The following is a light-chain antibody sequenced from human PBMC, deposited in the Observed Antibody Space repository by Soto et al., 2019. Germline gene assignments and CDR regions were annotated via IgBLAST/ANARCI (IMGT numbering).Light chain of an antibody. CDR1: QSIGSN. CDR3: QQYGSSPRT. V-gene: IGKV3-15*01. J-gene: IGKJ1*01. CDR2: GAS. Sequence: EIVMTQSPATLSVSPGERSSLSCRASQSIGSNLAWSQQKPGQAPRLLIYGASTRATGIPARFSGSGSGTEFTLTISRLEPEDFAVYYCQQYGSSPRTFGQGTKVDIK.